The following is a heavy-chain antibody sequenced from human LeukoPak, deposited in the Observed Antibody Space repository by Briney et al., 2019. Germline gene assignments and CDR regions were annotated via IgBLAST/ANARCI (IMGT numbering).Heavy chain of an antibody. D-gene: IGHD5-24*01. CDR1: GFIFSRAW. Sequence: GGSLRLSCAASGFIFSRAWMSWIRQAPGKGLEWVGRIKSNAAGGTSDFTAPVRGRFTISRDDSKSTLYLEMNNLKAEDTAVYYCTEMSDKDAFNIWGQGTMVTVSS. CDR3: TEMSDKDAFNI. V-gene: IGHV3-15*01. CDR2: IKSNAAGGTS. J-gene: IGHJ3*02.